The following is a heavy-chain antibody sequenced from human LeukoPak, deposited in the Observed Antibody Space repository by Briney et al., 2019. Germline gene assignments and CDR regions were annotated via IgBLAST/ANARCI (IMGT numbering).Heavy chain of an antibody. D-gene: IGHD6-19*01. CDR1: GGSFSGYY. V-gene: IGHV4-34*01. Sequence: TSETLSLTCAVYGGSFSGYYWSWIRQPPGKGLEWIGEINHSGSTNYNPSLKSRVTISVDTSKNQFSLKLGSVTAADTAVYYCARGDPGIAVGVGPPIGALYYFDYWGQGTLVTVSS. CDR3: ARGDPGIAVGVGPPIGALYYFDY. CDR2: INHSGST. J-gene: IGHJ4*02.